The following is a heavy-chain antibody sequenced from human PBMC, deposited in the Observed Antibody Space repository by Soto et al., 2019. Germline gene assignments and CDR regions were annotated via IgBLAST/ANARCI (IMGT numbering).Heavy chain of an antibody. CDR2: VYYSGTT. CDR1: GARIESGCDY. J-gene: IGHJ5*02. V-gene: IGHV4-61*01. CDR3: ARNGYDSGWFFFDP. D-gene: IGHD6-19*01. Sequence: XASLSLTCTVCGARIESGCDYWSWVRQLPGKGLEWIGYVYYSGTTNYNPFLKSRVTLSLDKSKNQFSLKMISVTAADTAVYYCARNGYDSGWFFFDPWGQGALVTVSS.